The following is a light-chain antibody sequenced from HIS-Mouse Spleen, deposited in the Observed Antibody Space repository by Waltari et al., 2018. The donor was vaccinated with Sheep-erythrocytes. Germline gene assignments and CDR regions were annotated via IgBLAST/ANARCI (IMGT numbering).Light chain of an antibody. CDR2: EDS. Sequence: SYELTQPPSVSVSPGQTARITCPGDALPKKFSNWYQQTPGQAPVLVIYEDSKRPAGIPERFSGSSSGTMATLTISGAQVEDEADYYCYSTDSSGNHRVFGTGTKVTVL. CDR1: ALPKKF. J-gene: IGLJ1*01. CDR3: YSTDSSGNHRV. V-gene: IGLV3-10*01.